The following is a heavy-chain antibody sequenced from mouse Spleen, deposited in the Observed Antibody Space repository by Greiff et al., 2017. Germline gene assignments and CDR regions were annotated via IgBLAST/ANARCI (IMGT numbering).Heavy chain of an antibody. V-gene: IGHV3-6*01. CDR3: AREERYFDV. Sequence: EVQLQQSGPGLVKPSQSLSLTCSVTGYSITSGYYWNWIRQFPGNKLEWMGYISYDGSNNYNPSLKNRISITRDTSKNQFFLKLNSVTTEDTATYYCAREERYFDVWGTGTTVTVSS. CDR2: ISYDGSN. CDR1: GYSITSGYY. J-gene: IGHJ1*03.